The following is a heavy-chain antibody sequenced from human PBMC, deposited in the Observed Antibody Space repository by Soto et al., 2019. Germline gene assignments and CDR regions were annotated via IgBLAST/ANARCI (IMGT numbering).Heavy chain of an antibody. Sequence: QVQLVQSGAEVKKPGASVKVSCKASGYTFTGYYMHWVRQAPGQGLEWMGWINPIFGTANYAQKFQGRVTITADESTSTAYMELSSLRSEDTAVYYCATDSICSGGSCYPYFQHWGQGTLVTVSS. V-gene: IGHV1-69*01. CDR2: INPIFGTA. CDR3: ATDSICSGGSCYPYFQH. J-gene: IGHJ1*01. D-gene: IGHD2-15*01. CDR1: GYTFTGYY.